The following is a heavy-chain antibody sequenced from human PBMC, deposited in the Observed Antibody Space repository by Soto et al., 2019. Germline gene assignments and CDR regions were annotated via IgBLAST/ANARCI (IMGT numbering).Heavy chain of an antibody. V-gene: IGHV4-34*01. CDR3: ARGNVVVVAATRRRYYGMDV. J-gene: IGHJ6*02. CDR2: INHSGST. CDR1: GGSFSGYY. D-gene: IGHD2-15*01. Sequence: SETLSLTCAVYGGSFSGYYWSWIRQPPGKGLEWIGEINHSGSTNYNPSLKSRVTISVDTSKNQFSLKLSSVTAADTAVYYCARGNVVVVAATRRRYYGMDVWGQGTTVTVSS.